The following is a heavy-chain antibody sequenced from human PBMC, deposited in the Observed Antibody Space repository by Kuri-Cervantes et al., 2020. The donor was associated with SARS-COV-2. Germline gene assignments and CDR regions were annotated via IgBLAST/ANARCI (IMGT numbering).Heavy chain of an antibody. J-gene: IGHJ4*02. CDR2: ISSSSYI. V-gene: IGHV3-21*01. Sequence: GESLKISCAASGFTFSSYSMNWVRQAPGKGLEWVSSISSSSYIYYADSVKGRFTISRDNAKNSLYLQMNNLRAEDTAVYYCARAQRGLMVALDYWGQGTLVTVSS. D-gene: IGHD5-12*01. CDR3: ARAQRGLMVALDY. CDR1: GFTFSSYS.